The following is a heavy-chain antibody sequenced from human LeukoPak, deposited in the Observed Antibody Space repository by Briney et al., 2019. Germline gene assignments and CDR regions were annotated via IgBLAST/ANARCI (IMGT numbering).Heavy chain of an antibody. J-gene: IGHJ4*02. CDR3: ASSPSRGPLGY. CDR1: GGFISSSNW. Sequence: SGTLSLTCAVSGGFISSSNWWSWVRQPPGKGLVWIGYIYYSGSTNYNPSLKSRVTISVDTSKNQFSLKLSSVTAADTAVYYCASSPSRGPLGYWGQGTLVTVSS. D-gene: IGHD3-10*01. V-gene: IGHV4-4*02. CDR2: IYYSGST.